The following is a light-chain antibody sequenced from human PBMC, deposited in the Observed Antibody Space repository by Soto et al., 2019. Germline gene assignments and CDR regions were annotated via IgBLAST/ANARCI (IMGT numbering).Light chain of an antibody. CDR3: QSYDSSLRV. CDR2: ANN. Sequence: QPVLTQPPSVPGAPGQRVTISCTGSSSNIGAGYDVHWYQHLPGTAPKLLIYANNNRPSGVPDRFSGSKSGTSASLAITGLQAEDEADYYCQSYDSSLRVFGGGTKVTVL. V-gene: IGLV1-40*01. J-gene: IGLJ3*02. CDR1: SSNIGAGYD.